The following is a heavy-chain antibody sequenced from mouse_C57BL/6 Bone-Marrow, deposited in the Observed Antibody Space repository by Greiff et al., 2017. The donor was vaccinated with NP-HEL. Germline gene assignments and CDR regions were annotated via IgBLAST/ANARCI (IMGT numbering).Heavy chain of an antibody. CDR1: GYTFTSYW. CDR3: ARDYGSSPWFAY. V-gene: IGHV1-69*01. J-gene: IGHJ3*01. D-gene: IGHD1-1*01. Sequence: QVQLQQPGAELVMPGASVKLSCKASGYTFTSYWMHWVKQRPGQGLEWIGEIDPSDSYTNYNQKFKGKSTLTVDKSSSTDYMQLSSLTSEDSAVYYCARDYGSSPWFAYWGQGTLVTVSA. CDR2: IDPSDSYT.